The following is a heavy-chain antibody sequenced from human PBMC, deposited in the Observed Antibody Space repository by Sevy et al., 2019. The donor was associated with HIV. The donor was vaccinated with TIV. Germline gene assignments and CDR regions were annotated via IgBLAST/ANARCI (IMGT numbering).Heavy chain of an antibody. V-gene: IGHV3-30-3*01. J-gene: IGHJ4*02. CDR3: ARDQNYYGSGSYYNPFDY. D-gene: IGHD3-10*01. Sequence: GGSLRLSCAASGFTFSSYAMHWVRQAPGKGLEWVAVISYDGSNKYYADSVKGRFTISRDNSKNTLYLQMNSLRAEETAVYYCARDQNYYGSGSYYNPFDYWGQGTLVTVSS. CDR2: ISYDGSNK. CDR1: GFTFSSYA.